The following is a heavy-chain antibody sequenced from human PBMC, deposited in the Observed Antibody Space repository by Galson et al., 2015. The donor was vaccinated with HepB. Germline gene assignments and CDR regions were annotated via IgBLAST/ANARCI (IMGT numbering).Heavy chain of an antibody. Sequence: SLRLSCAASGFTFDDYAMHWVRQAPGKGLEWVSGISWNSGSVAYADSVKGRFTISRDNAKNSLYLQMNSLRAEDTAVYYCARVVSSSWYTNWFDPWGQGTLVTVSS. CDR2: ISWNSGSV. J-gene: IGHJ5*02. CDR3: ARVVSSSWYTNWFDP. V-gene: IGHV3-9*01. D-gene: IGHD6-13*01. CDR1: GFTFDDYA.